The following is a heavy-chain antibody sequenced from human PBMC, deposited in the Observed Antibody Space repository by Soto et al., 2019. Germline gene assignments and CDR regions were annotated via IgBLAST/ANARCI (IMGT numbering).Heavy chain of an antibody. CDR1: GGSISSSGYY. D-gene: IGHD3-10*01. Sequence: QLQLQESGPGLVKPSETLSLTCTVSGGSISSSGYYWGWIRQPPGKGLERIGSIYYSGDTYFYPSLRSRDSISVDSSKNRCSRKLSSVTAADTAMYYCVRGWRYYMQETYCFDYWGQGTLVTVSS. J-gene: IGHJ4*02. CDR3: VRGWRYYMQETYCFDY. V-gene: IGHV4-39*01. CDR2: IYYSGDT.